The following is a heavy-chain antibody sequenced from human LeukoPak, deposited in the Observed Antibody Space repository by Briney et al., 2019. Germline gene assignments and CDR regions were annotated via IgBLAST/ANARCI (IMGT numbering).Heavy chain of an antibody. V-gene: IGHV4-59*11. CDR3: ARRGPGEFSNFDY. J-gene: IGHJ4*02. D-gene: IGHD3-10*01. Sequence: PSETLSLTCSVSGVSFSSHYWSWIRQPPGRGLEWIGYMFDSKNTKDNPSLKSRVTISVDTSKNQFSLKLSSVTAADTAVYYCARRGPGEFSNFDYWGQGTLVTVSS. CDR2: MFDSKNT. CDR1: GVSFSSHY.